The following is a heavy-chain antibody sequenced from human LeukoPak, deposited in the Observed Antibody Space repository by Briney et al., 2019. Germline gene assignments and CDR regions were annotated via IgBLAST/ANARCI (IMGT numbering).Heavy chain of an antibody. CDR3: TTTIYGSGKAGY. CDR2: IRSSSNSYAT. Sequence: GGSLRLSCAASGFTFSDSAIHWVRQASGKGLEWVGRIRSSSNSYATDYAASVDGRFTISRDESKNTAYLQMNSLKTDDMAVYYCTTTIYGSGKAGYWGQGTLVTVSS. J-gene: IGHJ4*02. D-gene: IGHD3-10*01. V-gene: IGHV3-73*01. CDR1: GFTFSDSA.